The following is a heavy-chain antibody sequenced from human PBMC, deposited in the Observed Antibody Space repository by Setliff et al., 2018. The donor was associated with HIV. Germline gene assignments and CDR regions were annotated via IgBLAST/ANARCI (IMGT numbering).Heavy chain of an antibody. D-gene: IGHD6-13*01. CDR2: ISTYNGNT. V-gene: IGHV1-18*01. CDR1: GYTFTSYG. CDR3: ARDPEQLITLDY. J-gene: IGHJ4*02. Sequence: ASVKVSCKASGYTFTSYGISWVRQAPGQGLEWMGWISTYNGNTNYAQKLQGRVTMTTDTSTSTAYMELSSLRSEDTAVYYCARDPEQLITLDYWGQGTLVTVSS.